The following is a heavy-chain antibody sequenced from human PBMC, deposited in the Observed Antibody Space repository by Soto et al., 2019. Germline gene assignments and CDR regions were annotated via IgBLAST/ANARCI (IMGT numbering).Heavy chain of an antibody. J-gene: IGHJ4*02. V-gene: IGHV1-3*01. CDR3: ARGSGYYYWDDY. CDR2: INAGNGNT. CDR1: GYTFTSYV. Sequence: ASVKVSCKASGYTFTSYVMHWVRQAPGQRLEWMGWINAGNGNTKYSQKFQGRVTITRDTSASTAYMELSSLRSEDTAVYYCARGSGYYYWDDYWGQGTPVTVSS. D-gene: IGHD3-22*01.